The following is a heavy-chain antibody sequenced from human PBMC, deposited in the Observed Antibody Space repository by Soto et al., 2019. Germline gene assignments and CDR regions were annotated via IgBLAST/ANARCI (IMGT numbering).Heavy chain of an antibody. Sequence: GGSLRLSCTASGFTFGDYAMSWFRQAPGKGLEWVGFIRSKAYGGTTEYAASVKGRFTISRDDSKSIAYLQMNSLKTEDTAVYYCTIDDFSGYSNECNWIDPWCQGALVTVSS. CDR1: GFTFGDYA. J-gene: IGHJ5*02. CDR3: TIDDFSGYSNECNWIDP. D-gene: IGHD4-4*01. V-gene: IGHV3-49*03. CDR2: IRSKAYGGTT.